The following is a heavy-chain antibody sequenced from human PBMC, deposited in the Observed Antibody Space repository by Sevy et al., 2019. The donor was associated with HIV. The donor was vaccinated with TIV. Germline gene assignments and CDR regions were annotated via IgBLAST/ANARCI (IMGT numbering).Heavy chain of an antibody. D-gene: IGHD2-2*01. V-gene: IGHV3-15*01. CDR3: TTHTRCSSTSCYEYYYYGMDV. J-gene: IGHJ6*02. Sequence: GGSLRLSCAASGFTFSNAWMSWVRQAPGKGLEWVGRIKSKTDGGTTDYAAPVKGRFTISRDDSKNMLYLQMNSLKTEDTAVYYCTTHTRCSSTSCYEYYYYGMDVWGQGTTVTVSS. CDR2: IKSKTDGGTT. CDR1: GFTFSNAW.